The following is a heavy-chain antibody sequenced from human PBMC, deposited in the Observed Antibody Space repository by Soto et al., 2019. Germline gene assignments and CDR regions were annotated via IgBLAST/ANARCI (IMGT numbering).Heavy chain of an antibody. V-gene: IGHV1-18*01. D-gene: IGHD3-3*01. CDR1: GYTFTSYG. CDR2: ISAYNGNT. J-gene: IGHJ6*02. CDR3: ARWLRERSGYYTYYYYGMDV. Sequence: GASVKVSCKASGYTFTSYGISWVRQAPGQGLEWMGWISAYNGNTNYAQKLQGRVTMTTDTSTSTAYMELRSLRSDDTAVYYCARWLRERSGYYTYYYYGMDVWGQGTTVTVSS.